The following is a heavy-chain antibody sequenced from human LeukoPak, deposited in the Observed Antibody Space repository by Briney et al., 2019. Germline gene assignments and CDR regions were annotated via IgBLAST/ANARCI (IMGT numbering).Heavy chain of an antibody. V-gene: IGHV3-7*01. Sequence: GGSLRLSCAASGFTFSIYWMSWVRQAPGKGLEWVANIKQDGSEKYYVDSVKGRFTTSRDNAKNSLYLQMNSLRAEDTAVYYCARDPNQYYYDSSGYYYGYWGQGTLVTVSS. J-gene: IGHJ4*02. D-gene: IGHD3-22*01. CDR1: GFTFSIYW. CDR3: ARDPNQYYYDSSGYYYGY. CDR2: IKQDGSEK.